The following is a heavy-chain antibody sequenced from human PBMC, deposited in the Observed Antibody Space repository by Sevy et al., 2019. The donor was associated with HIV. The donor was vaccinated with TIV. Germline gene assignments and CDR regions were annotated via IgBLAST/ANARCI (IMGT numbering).Heavy chain of an antibody. V-gene: IGHV3-23*01. Sequence: GGSLRLSCAASEFTFSNYATSWVRQTPGKGLEWVSAISGSAHRTYYTDSVKGRFTISRDNSKNMLFLQMNSLRAEDTAVYYCVKEVSEYSYSDYWGQGTLVTVS. CDR3: VKEVSEYSYSDY. CDR2: ISGSAHRT. J-gene: IGHJ4*02. CDR1: EFTFSNYA. D-gene: IGHD5-18*01.